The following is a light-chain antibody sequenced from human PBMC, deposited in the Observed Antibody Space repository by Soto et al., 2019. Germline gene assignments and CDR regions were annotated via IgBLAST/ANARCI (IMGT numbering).Light chain of an antibody. V-gene: IGKV3-15*01. Sequence: EIVITQSPATLSVSPGERATLSCRASQSVSSNLAWYQQKPGQAPRLLIHGASTRATGIPARFSGSGSGTEFTLTISSLEPEDFAVYCCQQRSNWPRPFGQGTKV. CDR3: QQRSNWPRP. J-gene: IGKJ1*01. CDR1: QSVSSN. CDR2: GAS.